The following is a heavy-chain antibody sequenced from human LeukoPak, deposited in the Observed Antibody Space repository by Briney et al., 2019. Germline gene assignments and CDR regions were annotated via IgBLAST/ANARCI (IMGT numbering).Heavy chain of an antibody. CDR3: ATALGTSLQFGDPIPNFGL. CDR1: GYTFTGYY. Sequence: ASVKVSCKASGYTFTGYYMHWVRQAPGQGLEWMGWINPNSGGTNYAQKFQGRVTMTRDTSISTAYMELSRLRSDDTAVYHCATALGTSLQFGDPIPNFGLWGQGTMVTVSS. D-gene: IGHD3-10*01. CDR2: INPNSGGT. J-gene: IGHJ3*01. V-gene: IGHV1-2*02.